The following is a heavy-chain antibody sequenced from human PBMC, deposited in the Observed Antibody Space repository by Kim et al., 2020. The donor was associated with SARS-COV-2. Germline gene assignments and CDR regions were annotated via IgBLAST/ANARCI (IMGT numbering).Heavy chain of an antibody. J-gene: IGHJ3*02. CDR2: IYYSGST. CDR1: GGSISSSSYY. V-gene: IGHV4-39*01. Sequence: SETLSLTCTVSGGSISSSSYYWGWIRQPPGKGLEWIGSIYYSGSTYYNPSLKSRVTISVDTSKNQFSLKLSSVTAADTAVYYCATPRGHDYGDYFSAFDIWGQGTMVTVSS. D-gene: IGHD4-17*01. CDR3: ATPRGHDYGDYFSAFDI.